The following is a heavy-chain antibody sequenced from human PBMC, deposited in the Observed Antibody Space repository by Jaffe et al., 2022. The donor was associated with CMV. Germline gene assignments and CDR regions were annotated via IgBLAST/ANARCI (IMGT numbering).Heavy chain of an antibody. CDR2: INPSGGST. Sequence: QVQLVQSGAEVKKPGASVKVSCKASGYTFTSYYMHWVRQAPGQGLEWMGIINPSGGSTSYAQKFQGRVTMTRDTSTSTVYMELSSLRSEDTAVYYCARDGFTYYYDSSGYSYFDYWGQGTLVTVSS. V-gene: IGHV1-46*01. CDR1: GYTFTSYY. D-gene: IGHD3-22*01. J-gene: IGHJ4*02. CDR3: ARDGFTYYYDSSGYSYFDY.